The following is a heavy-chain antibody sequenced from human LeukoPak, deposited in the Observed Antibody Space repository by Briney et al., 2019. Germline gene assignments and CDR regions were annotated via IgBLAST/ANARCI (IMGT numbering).Heavy chain of an antibody. J-gene: IGHJ4*02. CDR1: GGSFSGYY. Sequence: SETLSLTCAVYGGSFSGYYWSWIRQPPGKGLEWIGEINHSGSTNYNPSLKSRVTISVDTSKNQFSLKLSPVTAADTAVYYCARDEGINDYWGQGTLVTVSS. V-gene: IGHV4-34*01. CDR2: INHSGST. CDR3: ARDEGINDY.